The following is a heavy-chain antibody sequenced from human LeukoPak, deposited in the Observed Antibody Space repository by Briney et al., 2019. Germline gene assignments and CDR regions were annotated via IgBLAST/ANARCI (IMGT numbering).Heavy chain of an antibody. J-gene: IGHJ4*02. CDR3: TTLTYYDFWSGYPDY. Sequence: GGSLRLSCAASGFTFSNAWMSWVRHAPGKGLEWVGRIKSKTDGGTTDYAAPVKGRFTISRDDSKNTLYLQMNSLKTEDTAVYYCTTLTYYDFWSGYPDYWGQGTLVTVSS. V-gene: IGHV3-15*01. D-gene: IGHD3-3*01. CDR2: IKSKTDGGTT. CDR1: GFTFSNAW.